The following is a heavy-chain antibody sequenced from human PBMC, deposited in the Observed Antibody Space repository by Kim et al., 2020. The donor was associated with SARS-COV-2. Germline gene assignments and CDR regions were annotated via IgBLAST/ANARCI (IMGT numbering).Heavy chain of an antibody. Sequence: IGYADYGKCRFTVSRDKAKHTLYLQMDSLGIEDTAFYYCTRDLVPGGADYWGQGTLVTVSS. CDR2: I. D-gene: IGHD6-6*01. J-gene: IGHJ4*02. CDR3: TRDLVPGGADY. V-gene: IGHV3-9*01.